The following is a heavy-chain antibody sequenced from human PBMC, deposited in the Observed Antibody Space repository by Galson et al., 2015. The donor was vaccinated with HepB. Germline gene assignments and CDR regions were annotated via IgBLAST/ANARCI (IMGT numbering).Heavy chain of an antibody. CDR3: ARLDTAGCH. V-gene: IGHV1-46*01. Sequence: SCKASGYTFTRYYIHWVRQAPGQGLEWMALINTSGGSTSYARKFQGRVTVTRDTSTNTAYMEMSSLRSADTAMYYCARLDTAGCHWGQGTLVTVSS. CDR1: GYTFTRYY. D-gene: IGHD5-18*01. J-gene: IGHJ4*02. CDR2: INTSGGST.